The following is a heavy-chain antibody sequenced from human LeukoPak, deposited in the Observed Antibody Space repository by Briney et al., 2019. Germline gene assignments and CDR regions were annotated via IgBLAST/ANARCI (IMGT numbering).Heavy chain of an antibody. CDR3: AGHHPRNTVDF. D-gene: IGHD2-8*02. J-gene: IGHJ4*02. CDR2: ISDIGSI. Sequence: TSGTLSLTCTVSGGSISSYYWSWIRQPPGKGLEWIAYISDIGSINYNPSLKSRVTISLDTSKNQLSLKLRSVTAADTAVYYCAGHHPRNTVDFWGQGTLVTVSS. V-gene: IGHV4-59*08. CDR1: GGSISSYY.